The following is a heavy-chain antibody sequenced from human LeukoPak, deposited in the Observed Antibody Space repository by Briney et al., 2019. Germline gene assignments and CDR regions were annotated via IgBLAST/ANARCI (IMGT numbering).Heavy chain of an antibody. CDR3: AKDWAGVATILPDSFDY. V-gene: IGHV3-23*01. J-gene: IGHJ4*02. D-gene: IGHD5-12*01. CDR1: ALTFSSHA. CDR2: ISGSGGST. Sequence: GESLTLACAPSALTFSSHAISWARHAPGDGLEWVSAISGSGGSTYYADSGKGRFTISRDNSTNTLYLQMNSLRAEDTAVCYCAKDWAGVATILPDSFDYWGQGTLVTVSS.